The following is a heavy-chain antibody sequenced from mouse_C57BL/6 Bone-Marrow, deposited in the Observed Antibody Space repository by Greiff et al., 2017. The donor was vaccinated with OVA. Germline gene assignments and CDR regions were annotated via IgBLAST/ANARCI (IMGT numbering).Heavy chain of an antibody. CDR1: GFNIKDDY. D-gene: IGHD1-1*01. CDR2: LDPENGDT. CDR3: TTLWSYFDY. V-gene: IGHV14-4*01. J-gene: IGHJ2*01. Sequence: EVQLQQSGAELVRPGASVKLSCTASGFNIKDDYMHWVKQRPEQGLEWIGWLDPENGDTEYASKFQGKATITADTSSNTAYLQLSILTSEDTAVYYCTTLWSYFDYWGQGTTLTVSS.